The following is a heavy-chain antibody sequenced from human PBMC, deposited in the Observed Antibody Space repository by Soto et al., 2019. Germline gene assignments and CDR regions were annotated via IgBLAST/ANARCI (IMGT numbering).Heavy chain of an antibody. J-gene: IGHJ4*02. CDR3: AKDPGNARYFDC. CDR1: GFTFSSYG. Sequence: PGGSLRLSCAASGFTFSSYGMHWVRQAPGKGLEWVAVISYDGSNKYYADSVKGRFTISRDNSRNTLYLQMTSLSADDTAVYYCAKDPGNARYFDCWGQGTLVTVSS. CDR2: ISYDGSNK. V-gene: IGHV3-30*18.